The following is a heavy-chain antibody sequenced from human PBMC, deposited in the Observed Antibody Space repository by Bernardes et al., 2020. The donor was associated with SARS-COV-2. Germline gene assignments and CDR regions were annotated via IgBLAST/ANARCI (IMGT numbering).Heavy chain of an antibody. V-gene: IGHV3-30*18. CDR1: GFTFSSYG. CDR3: AKPIVGATTDFDY. D-gene: IGHD1-26*01. CDR2: ISYDGSNK. J-gene: IGHJ4*02. Sequence: GGSLRLSCAASGFTFSSYGMHWVRQAPGKGLEWVAVISYDGSNKYYADSVKGRFTISRDNSKNTLYLQMNSLRAEDTAVYYCAKPIVGATTDFDYWGQGTLVTVSS.